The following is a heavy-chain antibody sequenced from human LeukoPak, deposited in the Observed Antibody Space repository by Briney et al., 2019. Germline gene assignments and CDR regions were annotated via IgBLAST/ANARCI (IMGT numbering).Heavy chain of an antibody. CDR1: GFTFSSYG. J-gene: IGHJ4*02. CDR2: IRYDGSNK. Sequence: GGSLRLSCAASGFTFSSYGMHWVRQAPGKGLEWVAFIRYDGSNKYYADSVKGRFTISRDNSKNTLYLQMNSLRAEDTAVYYXXKXHPXAVAGWGALGYWGQGTLVTVSS. D-gene: IGHD6-19*01. CDR3: XKXHPXAVAGWGALGY. V-gene: IGHV3-30*02.